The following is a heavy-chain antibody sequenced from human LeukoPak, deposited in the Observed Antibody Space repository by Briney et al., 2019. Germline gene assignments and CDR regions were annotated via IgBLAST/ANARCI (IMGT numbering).Heavy chain of an antibody. J-gene: IGHJ4*02. CDR2: IYTSGST. V-gene: IGHV4-4*07. CDR1: GGSISSYY. D-gene: IGHD3-10*01. Sequence: PSETLSLTCTVSGGSISSYYWSWIRQPAGKGLEWIGRIYTSGSTNYNPSLKSRVTMSVDTSKNQFSPKLSSVTAADTAVYYCARGPTESMVRGVITGKFDYWGQGTLVTVSS. CDR3: ARGPTESMVRGVITGKFDY.